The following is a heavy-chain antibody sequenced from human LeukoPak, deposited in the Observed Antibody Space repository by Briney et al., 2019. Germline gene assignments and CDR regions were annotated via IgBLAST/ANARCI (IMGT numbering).Heavy chain of an antibody. Sequence: GVLRLSFAASGFTFSSYSMNWVRQAPGKGLEWVPSISISSSYIYYADSVKGRFTISRDNAKNSLYLQMNSLRAEDTAVYYCARDPQGCSSTSCRDYYYYYGMDVWGQGTTVTVSS. J-gene: IGHJ6*02. CDR1: GFTFSSYS. CDR2: ISISSSYI. V-gene: IGHV3-21*01. D-gene: IGHD2-2*01. CDR3: ARDPQGCSSTSCRDYYYYYGMDV.